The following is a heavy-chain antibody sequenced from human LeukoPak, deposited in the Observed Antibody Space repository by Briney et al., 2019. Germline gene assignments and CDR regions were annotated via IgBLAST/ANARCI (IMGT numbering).Heavy chain of an antibody. Sequence: SVKVSCKASGGTFSSYAISWVRQAPGQGLEWMGGIIPIFGTANYAQKFQGRVTITADESTSTAYMELSSLRSEDTAVYYCARGTTSIAYCGGDCYTDALDIWGQGTVVSVSS. CDR2: IIPIFGTA. D-gene: IGHD2-21*01. V-gene: IGHV1-69*13. CDR1: GGTFSSYA. J-gene: IGHJ3*02. CDR3: ARGTTSIAYCGGDCYTDALDI.